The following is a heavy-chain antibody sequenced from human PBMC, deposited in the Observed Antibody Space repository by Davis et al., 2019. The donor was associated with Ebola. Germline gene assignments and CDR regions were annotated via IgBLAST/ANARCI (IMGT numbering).Heavy chain of an antibody. CDR1: GFSFSTYN. J-gene: IGHJ4*02. CDR3: ARMWGQATFDY. Sequence: GESLKISCAASGFSFSTYNMNWVRQTPGKGLEWLSYISSSGNTLYYADSVKGRFTISRDNAENSLYLQMTSLRDEDTAVYYCARMWGQATFDYWGQGTLVTVSS. V-gene: IGHV3-48*02. D-gene: IGHD7-27*01. CDR2: ISSSGNTL.